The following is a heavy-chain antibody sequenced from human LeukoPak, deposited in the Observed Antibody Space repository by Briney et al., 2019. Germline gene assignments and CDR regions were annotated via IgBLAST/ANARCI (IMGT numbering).Heavy chain of an antibody. CDR2: IYHSGST. CDR3: ASAVGGSYAFDI. D-gene: IGHD1-26*01. Sequence: SETLSLTCAVSGGSISSSNWWSWVRQPPGKGLEWIGEIYHSGSTNHNPSLKSRVTISVDKSKNQFSLKLSSVTAADTAVYYCASAVGGSYAFDIWGQGTMVTVSS. V-gene: IGHV4-4*02. J-gene: IGHJ3*02. CDR1: GGSISSSNW.